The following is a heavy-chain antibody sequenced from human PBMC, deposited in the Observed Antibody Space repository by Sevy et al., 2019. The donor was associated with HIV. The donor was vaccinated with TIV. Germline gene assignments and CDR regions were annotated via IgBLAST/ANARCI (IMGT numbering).Heavy chain of an antibody. CDR1: GFTFSRYW. D-gene: IGHD2-15*01. J-gene: IGHJ4*02. CDR3: ARERGVVVAATPTYYFDY. Sequence: GGSLRLSCAASGFTFSRYWMSWVRQAPGKGLEWVANIKQDGSEKYYVDSVKGRFTISRDNAKNSLYLQMNSLRAEDTAVYYCARERGVVVAATPTYYFDYWGQGTLVTVSS. CDR2: IKQDGSEK. V-gene: IGHV3-7*01.